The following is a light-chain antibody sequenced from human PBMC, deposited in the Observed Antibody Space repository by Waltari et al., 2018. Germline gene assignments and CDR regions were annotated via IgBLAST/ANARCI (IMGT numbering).Light chain of an antibody. V-gene: IGLV1-47*01. CDR1: SSNIGSNY. J-gene: IGLJ2*01. CDR2: RNN. CDR3: ASWDDILSGVL. Sequence: QSVLTQPPSASGTPGQRVTISCSGSSSNIGSNYIYWYHQLPGTAPKLLRYRNNLRPSGVPDRFSGAKSGTSASLAISGLRSEDEADYYCASWDDILSGVLFGGGTKLSVL.